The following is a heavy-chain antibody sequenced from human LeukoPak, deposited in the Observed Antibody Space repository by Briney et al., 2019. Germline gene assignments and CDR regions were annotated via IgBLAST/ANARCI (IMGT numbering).Heavy chain of an antibody. J-gene: IGHJ4*02. CDR1: GFTFGKYW. CDR2: IKQDGSEK. CDR3: ARELSYYDFWSGSAQREYFDY. D-gene: IGHD3-3*01. Sequence: GGSLRLSCVASGFTFGKYWMSWVRQAPGKGLEWVANIKQDGSEKYYVDSVKGRFTISRDNAKNSLYLQMNSLRAEDTAVYYCARELSYYDFWSGSAQREYFDYWGQGTLVTVSS. V-gene: IGHV3-7*03.